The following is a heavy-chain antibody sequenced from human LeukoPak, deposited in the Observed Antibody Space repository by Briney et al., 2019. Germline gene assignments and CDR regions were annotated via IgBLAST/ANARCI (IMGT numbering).Heavy chain of an antibody. CDR3: AKILQDYSNYPYYFDY. Sequence: ETLSLTCTVSGGSIGSGSYYWSWVRQAPGKGLEWVSAISGSGGSTYYADSVKGRFTISRDNSKNTLYLQMNSLRAEDTAVYYCAKILQDYSNYPYYFDYWGQGTLVTVSS. CDR1: GGSIGSGSYY. CDR2: ISGSGGST. D-gene: IGHD4-11*01. J-gene: IGHJ4*02. V-gene: IGHV3-23*01.